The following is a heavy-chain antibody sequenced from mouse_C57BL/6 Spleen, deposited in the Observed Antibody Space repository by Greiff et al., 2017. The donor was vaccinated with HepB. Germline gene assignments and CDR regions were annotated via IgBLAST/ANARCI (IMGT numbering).Heavy chain of an antibody. CDR2: INPSSGYT. V-gene: IGHV1-4*01. Sequence: QVQLQQSGAELARPGASVKMSCKASGYTFTSYTMHWVKQRPGQGLEWIGCINPSSGYTKYNQKFKDKATLTADKSSSTAYMQLSSLTSEDSAVYYCARFDGYPYYFDYWGQGTTLTVSS. CDR1: GYTFTSYT. CDR3: ARFDGYPYYFDY. D-gene: IGHD2-3*01. J-gene: IGHJ2*01.